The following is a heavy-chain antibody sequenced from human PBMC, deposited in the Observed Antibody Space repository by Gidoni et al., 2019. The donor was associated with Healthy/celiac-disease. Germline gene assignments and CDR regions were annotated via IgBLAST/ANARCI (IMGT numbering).Heavy chain of an antibody. Sequence: QVQLQESGPGLVKPSETLSLTCAVSGYSIRSGYYWGWIRQPPGKGLEWIGSIYHSGSTYYNPSLKSRVTISVDTSKNQFSLKLSSVTAADTAVYYCARDSSYYGSGSQAPFDYWGQGTLVTVSS. D-gene: IGHD3-10*01. CDR2: IYHSGST. CDR3: ARDSSYYGSGSQAPFDY. V-gene: IGHV4-38-2*02. CDR1: GYSIRSGYY. J-gene: IGHJ4*02.